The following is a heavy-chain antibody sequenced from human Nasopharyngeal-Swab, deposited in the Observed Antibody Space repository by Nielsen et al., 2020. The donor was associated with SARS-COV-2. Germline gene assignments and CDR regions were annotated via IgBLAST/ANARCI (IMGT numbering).Heavy chain of an antibody. J-gene: IGHJ4*02. Sequence: GESMKISCKGSGYTFTSYWINWVRQMTGSCLEWMGRISPSDSTTAYNPSFQGHVTISVDKSISTAFLQWNSLKASDSAMYYCARHSDVMGSVYWGQGTPVTVTS. CDR3: ARHSDVMGSVY. CDR2: ISPSDSTT. D-gene: IGHD3-16*01. CDR1: GYTFTSYW. V-gene: IGHV5-10-1*01.